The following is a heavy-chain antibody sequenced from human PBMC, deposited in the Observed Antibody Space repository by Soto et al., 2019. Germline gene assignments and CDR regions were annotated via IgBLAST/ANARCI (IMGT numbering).Heavy chain of an antibody. Sequence: SETLSLTCTVSGGSISSYYWSWIRQPPGKGLEWIGYIYYSGSTNYNPSLKSRVTISVDTSKNQFSLKLSSVTAADTAVYYCARDGGSYLFDYWGQGTLVTVSS. J-gene: IGHJ4*02. D-gene: IGHD1-26*01. CDR3: ARDGGSYLFDY. CDR2: IYYSGST. V-gene: IGHV4-59*01. CDR1: GGSISSYY.